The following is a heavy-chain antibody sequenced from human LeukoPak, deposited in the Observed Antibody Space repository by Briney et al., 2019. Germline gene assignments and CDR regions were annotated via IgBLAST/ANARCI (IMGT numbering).Heavy chain of an antibody. D-gene: IGHD3-10*01. CDR1: GFTFDDYG. Sequence: RPGGSLRPSCAASGFTFDDYGMSWVRQAPGKGLEWVTGINWNGGSTGYADSVKGRFTISRDNAKNSLYLQMNSLRAEDTALYYCARDLGHYYYGSGSSHWGQGTLVTVSS. V-gene: IGHV3-20*04. J-gene: IGHJ4*02. CDR3: ARDLGHYYYGSGSSH. CDR2: INWNGGST.